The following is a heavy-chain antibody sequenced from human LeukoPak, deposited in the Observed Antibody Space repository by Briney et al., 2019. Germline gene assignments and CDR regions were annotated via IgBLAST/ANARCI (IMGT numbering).Heavy chain of an antibody. J-gene: IGHJ4*02. V-gene: IGHV3-7*01. CDR1: GLHFSCYW. CDR2: IKQDGSEK. CDR3: ARDQGNWNPPDY. D-gene: IGHD1-1*01. Sequence: GGSLRLSWAAAGLHFSCYWMIWVGRAPGKGRGWVANIKQDGSEKYYVDSVKGRFTISRDNAKNSLYLQMNSLRAEDTAVYYCARDQGNWNPPDYWGQGTLVTVSS.